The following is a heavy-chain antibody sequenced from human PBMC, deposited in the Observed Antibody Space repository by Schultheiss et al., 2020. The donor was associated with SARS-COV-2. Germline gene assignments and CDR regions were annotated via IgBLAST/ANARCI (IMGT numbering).Heavy chain of an antibody. V-gene: IGHV3-7*01. J-gene: IGHJ6*03. Sequence: GGSLRLSCAASGFTFSSYWMSWVRQAPGKGLEWVANIKQDGSEKYYVDSVKGRFTISRDNAKNSLYLQMNSLRAEDTAVYYCARDRIQLWAYYYYYMDVWGKGTTVTVSS. CDR1: GFTFSSYW. D-gene: IGHD5-18*01. CDR3: ARDRIQLWAYYYYYMDV. CDR2: IKQDGSEK.